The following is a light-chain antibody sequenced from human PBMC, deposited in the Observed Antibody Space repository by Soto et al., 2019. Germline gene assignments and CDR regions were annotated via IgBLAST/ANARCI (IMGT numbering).Light chain of an antibody. CDR1: QSIGDY. CDR2: AAS. J-gene: IGKJ1*01. V-gene: IGKV1-39*01. CDR3: KQSYSTPWT. Sequence: DIQMTQSPSSLSASVGDRVTLTCRASQSIGDYLNWYQQKVGKAPNLLIFAASNLQSGAPSRFSASGSGTHFTLTINSLEPEEFATYYCKQSYSTPWTVGQGNKVDIK.